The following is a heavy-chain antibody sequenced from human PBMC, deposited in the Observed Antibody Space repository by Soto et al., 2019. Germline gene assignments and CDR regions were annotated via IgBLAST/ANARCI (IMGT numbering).Heavy chain of an antibody. CDR1: GFTFSSYG. V-gene: IGHV3-33*01. CDR3: ARDRGGSSSHGVDY. J-gene: IGHJ4*02. D-gene: IGHD6-13*01. Sequence: QVQLVESGGGVVQPGRSLRLSCAASGFTFSSYGMHWARQAPGKGLEWVAVIWYDGDNKYYADSVRGRFTISRDNSKHTLYLQMSSLRADDTAVYYCARDRGGSSSHGVDYWGQGTLVTVSS. CDR2: IWYDGDNK.